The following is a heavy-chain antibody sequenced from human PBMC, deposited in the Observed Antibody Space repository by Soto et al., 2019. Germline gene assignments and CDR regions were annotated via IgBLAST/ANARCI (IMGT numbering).Heavy chain of an antibody. Sequence: QVQLQESGPGLVKPSQTLSLTCTVSGGSISSGNYYWSWIRQPPGKGLGWIGYIYYSGSTYYTPYLKRRVTISADTAKHQFTLQLSSVTAADTAVYYCALTGYYDVDYWGQGALVTVSS. V-gene: IGHV4-30-4*01. CDR1: GGSISSGNYY. CDR3: ALTGYYDVDY. CDR2: IYYSGST. J-gene: IGHJ4*02. D-gene: IGHD3-9*01.